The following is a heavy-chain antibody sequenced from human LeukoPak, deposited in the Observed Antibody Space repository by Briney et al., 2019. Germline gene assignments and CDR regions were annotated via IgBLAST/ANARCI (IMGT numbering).Heavy chain of an antibody. CDR1: GFSFEDYG. CDR2: INDNGDKT. J-gene: IGHJ6*02. CDR3: AKHLRATNTYLFYGMDV. Sequence: PGGSLRLSCEVSGFSFEDYGMHWVRQPPGKGLEWVSSINDNGDKTDYADSVKGRFTVSRDNAKKSLYLQMNSLRPEDTALYYCAKHLRATNTYLFYGMDVWGQGTTVTVSS. D-gene: IGHD2-8*01. V-gene: IGHV3-9*01.